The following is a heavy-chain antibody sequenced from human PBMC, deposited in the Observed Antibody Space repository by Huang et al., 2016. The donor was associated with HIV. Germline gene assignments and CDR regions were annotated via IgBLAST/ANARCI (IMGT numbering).Heavy chain of an antibody. CDR1: GGTFSKYA. J-gene: IGHJ4*02. D-gene: IGHD4-17*01. V-gene: IGHV1-69*13. CDR3: ARGQLGSYGDYDVLY. Sequence: QVQLVQSGAEVKTPGSSVKVSCTFSGGTFSKYAISWVRQAPGQGLEWIGGILPMFGTPNYERKFQGRVTITGDDSTSTTNVEVSSLRSEDTALYYCARGQLGSYGDYDVLYWGQGTLVTVSS. CDR2: ILPMFGTP.